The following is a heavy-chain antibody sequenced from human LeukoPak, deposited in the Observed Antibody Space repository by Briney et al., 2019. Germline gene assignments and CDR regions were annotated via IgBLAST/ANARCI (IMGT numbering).Heavy chain of an antibody. J-gene: IGHJ3*02. CDR1: GFTFSSYA. CDR3: TLGGVIVVDAFDI. V-gene: IGHV3-30*04. CDR2: ISYDGSNK. D-gene: IGHD3-16*02. Sequence: PGGSLRLSCAAPGFTFSSYAMHWVRQAPGKGLEWVAVISYDGSNKYYADSVKGRFTISRDNSKNTLYLQMNSLRAEDTAVYYCTLGGVIVVDAFDIWGQGTMVTVSS.